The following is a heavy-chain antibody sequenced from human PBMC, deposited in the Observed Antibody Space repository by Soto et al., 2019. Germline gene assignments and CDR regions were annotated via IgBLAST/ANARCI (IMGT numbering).Heavy chain of an antibody. CDR2: INPILSMS. J-gene: IGHJ4*02. CDR3: ARSYGSGYRAFDY. V-gene: IGHV1-69*02. Sequence: QVQLVQSGAEVKRPGSSVKVSCKASGDTFTFYSISWVRQAPGLGLEWMGRINPILSMSNYAQRFQGRVTMTADKSTSTAYLELSRLRSEDTAIYYCARSYGSGYRAFDYWGQGALVTVSS. CDR1: GDTFTFYS. D-gene: IGHD3-10*01.